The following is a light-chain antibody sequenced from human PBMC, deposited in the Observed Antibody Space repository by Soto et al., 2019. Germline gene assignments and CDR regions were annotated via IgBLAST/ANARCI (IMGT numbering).Light chain of an antibody. J-gene: IGLJ1*01. V-gene: IGLV1-44*01. CDR2: SNS. CDR1: NSNIGSHT. Sequence: QSVLTQPPSASGTPGQRVTISCSGSNSNIGSHTVNWYQQLPGTAPKLLIYSNSQRPLGVPVRFSGSNSGTSASLAISWLQSEDEADYYCASWDDNLQVFGLGTKVTVL. CDR3: ASWDDNLQV.